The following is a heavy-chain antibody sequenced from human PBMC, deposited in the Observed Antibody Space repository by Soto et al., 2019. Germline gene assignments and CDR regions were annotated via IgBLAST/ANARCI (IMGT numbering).Heavy chain of an antibody. Sequence: QVQLQQWGAGLLKPSEILSLTCAVYGGSFSGYYWTWIRQSPGKGLEWIGEIKDSGSTNYNPSLKSGDTNCKGITPYTPYPKSRATLSVDTSKKQAPLKLNSATAAATAVYYFARGLIGWFGEVSRRGDHYSYMDVWGKGTTVTVS. CDR3: ARGLIGWFGEVSRRGDHYSYMDV. D-gene: IGHD3-10*01. V-gene: IGHV4-34*01. J-gene: IGHJ6*03. CDR1: GGSFSGYY. CDR2: IKDSGST.